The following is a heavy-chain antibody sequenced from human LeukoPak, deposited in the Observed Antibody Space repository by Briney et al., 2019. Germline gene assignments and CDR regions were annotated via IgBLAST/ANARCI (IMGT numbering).Heavy chain of an antibody. D-gene: IGHD1-26*01. CDR3: ARAPTSYYYFDY. CDR1: GFTFSSYG. V-gene: IGHV3-33*01. J-gene: IGHJ4*02. Sequence: PGGSLRLSCAASGFTFSSYGMHWVRQAPGKGREWVGVIWYDGSNKYYADSVKGRFTISRDNSKNTLYLQMNSLRAEDTAVYYCARAPTSYYYFDYWGQGTLVTVSS. CDR2: IWYDGSNK.